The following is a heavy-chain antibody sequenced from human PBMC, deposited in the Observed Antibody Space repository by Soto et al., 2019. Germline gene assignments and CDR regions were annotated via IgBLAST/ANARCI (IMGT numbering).Heavy chain of an antibody. J-gene: IGHJ4*02. CDR2: LTDSGGST. Sequence: GGSLRLSCAASGFTFRNYAMSWVRQAPGKGLEWVSALTDSGGSTYYADSVKGRFTISRDNSKNTLYLQMNSLRAEDTAVYYCAKDRIAVAPYYFDYWGQGTLVTVSS. CDR1: GFTFRNYA. CDR3: AKDRIAVAPYYFDY. V-gene: IGHV3-23*01. D-gene: IGHD6-19*01.